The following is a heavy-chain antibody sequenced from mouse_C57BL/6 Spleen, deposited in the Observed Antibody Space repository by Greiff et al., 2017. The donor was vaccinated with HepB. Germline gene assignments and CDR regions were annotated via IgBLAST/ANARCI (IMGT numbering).Heavy chain of an antibody. J-gene: IGHJ3*01. Sequence: QVQLQQPGAELVMPGASVKLSCKASGYTFTSYWMHWVKQRPGQGLEWIGEIDPSDSYTNYNQKFKGKSTLTVDKSSSTAYMQLSSLTSEDSAVYYCARERSQAWFAYWGQGTLVTVSA. CDR3: ARERSQAWFAY. V-gene: IGHV1-69*01. CDR1: GYTFTSYW. CDR2: IDPSDSYT.